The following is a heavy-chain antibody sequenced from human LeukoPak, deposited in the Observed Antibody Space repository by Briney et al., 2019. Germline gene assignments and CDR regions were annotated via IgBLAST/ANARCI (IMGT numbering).Heavy chain of an antibody. CDR3: MTAAGYNFGQY. CDR2: LYIGGNT. CDR1: GLTVNNYY. Sequence: GGSLRLSCAASGLTVNNYYMNWVRQAPGKGLEWVSALYIGGNTYYADSVRGRFTISRDNSKNTLYLQMNSLRAEDTAIYYCMTAAGYNFGQYWGQGTLVTVSS. J-gene: IGHJ4*02. D-gene: IGHD5-18*01. V-gene: IGHV3-53*01.